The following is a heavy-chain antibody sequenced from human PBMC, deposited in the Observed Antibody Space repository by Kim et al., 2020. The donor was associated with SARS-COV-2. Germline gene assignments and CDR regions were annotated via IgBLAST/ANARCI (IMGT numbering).Heavy chain of an antibody. Sequence: GGSLRLSCAASGFTFSDYYMSWIRQAPGKGLEWVSYISSSGSTIYYADSVKGRFTISRDNAKNSLYLQMTSLRAEDTAVYYCARSPRDIVATIGYWGQGTLVTVSS. CDR3: ARSPRDIVATIGY. D-gene: IGHD5-12*01. J-gene: IGHJ4*02. CDR2: ISSSGSTI. CDR1: GFTFSDYY. V-gene: IGHV3-11*01.